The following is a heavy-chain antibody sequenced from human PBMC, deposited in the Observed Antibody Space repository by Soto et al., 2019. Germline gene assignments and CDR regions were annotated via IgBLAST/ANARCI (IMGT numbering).Heavy chain of an antibody. D-gene: IGHD3-10*01. CDR1: GDTFTNFG. Sequence: HLVQSGPEVKKPGASITVSCKTSGDTFTNFGLSWVRQAPGQGLEWMGWIDTYNSNRNYAQKFQSRLTLTPDASTSTAYMELKSLRYDATAVYYCATVLRGVVNWFAPWAQGTLVTVSS. CDR3: ATVLRGVVNWFAP. CDR2: IDTYNSNR. J-gene: IGHJ5*02. V-gene: IGHV1-18*01.